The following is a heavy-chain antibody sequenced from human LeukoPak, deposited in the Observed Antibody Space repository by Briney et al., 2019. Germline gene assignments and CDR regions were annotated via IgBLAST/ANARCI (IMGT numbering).Heavy chain of an antibody. J-gene: IGHJ4*02. CDR2: ISRSTSYI. V-gene: IGHV3-21*04. CDR3: AKDINDYGDYVFDY. D-gene: IGHD4-17*01. Sequence: GGSLRLSCAASGLTFSSYSLNWVRQAPGKGLEWVSSISRSTSYIYYADSVKGRFTISRDNAKNSLYLQMNSLRAEDTALYYCAKDINDYGDYVFDYWGQGTLVTVSS. CDR1: GLTFSSYS.